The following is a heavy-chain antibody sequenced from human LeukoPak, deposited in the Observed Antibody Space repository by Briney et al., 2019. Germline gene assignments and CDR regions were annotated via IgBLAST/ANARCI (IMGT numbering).Heavy chain of an antibody. J-gene: IGHJ3*02. D-gene: IGHD3-10*01. CDR2: IYHSGST. CDR1: GGSISSSNW. CDR3: ARLAGGPHNLGEDFAVRGVITADDAFDI. Sequence: PSGPLSLTCAVPGGSISSSNWWSWVRPPPGKGLEWVGEIYHSGSTNYNPSLKSRVTISVDKSKKQFSLKLSSVAAADTAVYYCARLAGGPHNLGEDFAVRGVITADDAFDIWGQGTMVTVSS. V-gene: IGHV4-4*02.